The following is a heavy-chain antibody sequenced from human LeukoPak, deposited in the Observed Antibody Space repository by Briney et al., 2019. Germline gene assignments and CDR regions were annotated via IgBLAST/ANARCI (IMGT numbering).Heavy chain of an antibody. CDR3: ARVLQNYDILTGYYINDAFDI. V-gene: IGHV7-4-1*02. J-gene: IGHJ3*02. CDR1: GYTFTNYA. CDR2: INTNTGNP. Sequence: ASVKVSCKASGYTFTNYAMNWVRQAPGQGLEWMGWINTNTGNPTYAQGFTGRFVFSLDTSVSTAYLQISSLKAEDTAVYYCARVLQNYDILTGYYINDAFDIWGQGTMVTASS. D-gene: IGHD3-9*01.